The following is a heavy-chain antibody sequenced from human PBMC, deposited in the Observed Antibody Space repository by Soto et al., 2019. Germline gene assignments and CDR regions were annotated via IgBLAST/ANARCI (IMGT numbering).Heavy chain of an antibody. CDR2: IIPIFGTA. V-gene: IGHV1-69*13. Sequence: GASVKVSCKASGGTFSSYAISWVRQAPGQGLEWMGGIIPIFGTANYAQKFQGRVTITADESTSTAYMELSSLRSEDTAVYYCAREGAHDYGDPWREGGSTCFDYWGQGTLVTVSS. CDR3: AREGAHDYGDPWREGGSTCFDY. CDR1: GGTFSSYA. D-gene: IGHD4-17*01. J-gene: IGHJ4*02.